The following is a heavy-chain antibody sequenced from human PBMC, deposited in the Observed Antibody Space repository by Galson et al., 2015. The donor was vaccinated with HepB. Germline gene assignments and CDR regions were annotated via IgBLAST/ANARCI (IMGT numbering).Heavy chain of an antibody. Sequence: SVKVSCKASGYTFTSYYMHWVRQAPGQGLEWMGIINPSGGSTSYAQKFQGRVTMTRDTSTSTVYMELSSLRSEDTAVYYCARDSSSIAARVHKTGAGIDYWGQGTLVTVSS. CDR2: INPSGGST. D-gene: IGHD6-6*01. V-gene: IGHV1-46*01. J-gene: IGHJ4*02. CDR1: GYTFTSYY. CDR3: ARDSSSIAARVHKTGAGIDY.